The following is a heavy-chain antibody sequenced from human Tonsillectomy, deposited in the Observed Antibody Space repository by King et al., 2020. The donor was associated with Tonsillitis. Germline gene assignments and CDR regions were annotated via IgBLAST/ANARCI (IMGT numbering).Heavy chain of an antibody. CDR3: ARVDCGGDCSAPYYYFYGMDV. D-gene: IGHD2-21*02. CDR2: INSDGSST. V-gene: IGHV3-74*01. CDR1: GFTFSSYW. J-gene: IGHJ6*01. Sequence: VQLVESGGGLVQPGGSLRLSCAASGFTFSSYWMHWVRQAPGKGLVWVSRINSDGSSTSYVDSLKGRFTISRDNAKSTLYLQMNSLRAEDTAVYYCARVDCGGDCSAPYYYFYGMDVWGQGTTVTVSS.